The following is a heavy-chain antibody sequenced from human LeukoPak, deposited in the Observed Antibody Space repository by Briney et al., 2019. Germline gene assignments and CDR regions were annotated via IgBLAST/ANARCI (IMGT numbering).Heavy chain of an antibody. Sequence: GGSLRLSCAASGFNVSTNYVSWVRQAPGKGLEWVSGIYSDGSTSYADSVKGRFTISRHNSKNTLYVQVNSLRAEDTSVYYCARVHIAVAFVWFDPWGQGTLVTVSS. CDR1: GFNVSTNY. CDR3: ARVHIAVAFVWFDP. V-gene: IGHV3-53*01. J-gene: IGHJ5*02. D-gene: IGHD6-13*01. CDR2: IYSDGST.